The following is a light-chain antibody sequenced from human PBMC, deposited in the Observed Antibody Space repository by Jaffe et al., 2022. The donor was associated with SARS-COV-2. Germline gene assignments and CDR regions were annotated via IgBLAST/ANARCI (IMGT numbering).Light chain of an antibody. CDR3: QQLNTYPPRLT. V-gene: IGKV1-9*01. Sequence: DIQLTQSPSFLSASVGDRVTITCRASQGISAYLAWYQQKPGKAPKLLIYVTSTLQSGVPSRFSGSGSGTEFTLTISSLQPEDFATYYCQQLNTYPPRLTFGGGTKVEIK. CDR1: QGISAY. J-gene: IGKJ4*01. CDR2: VTS.